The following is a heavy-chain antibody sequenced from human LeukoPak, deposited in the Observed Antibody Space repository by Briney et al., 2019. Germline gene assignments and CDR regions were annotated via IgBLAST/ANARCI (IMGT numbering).Heavy chain of an antibody. V-gene: IGHV4-39*01. Sequence: PSETLSLTCTVSGGSISSSSYYWGWIRQPPGKGLEWIASIYYSGSTYYNPSLKSRVTISVDTSKNQFSLKLSSVTAADTAVYYCARAPASSTINDAFDIWGQGTMVTVSS. CDR2: IYYSGST. D-gene: IGHD2-2*01. CDR1: GGSISSSSYY. J-gene: IGHJ3*02. CDR3: ARAPASSTINDAFDI.